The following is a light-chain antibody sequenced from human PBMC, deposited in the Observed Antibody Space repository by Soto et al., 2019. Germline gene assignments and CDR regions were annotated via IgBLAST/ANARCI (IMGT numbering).Light chain of an antibody. CDR1: QGIGRY. Sequence: EIGLRQSPDTLSLSPGESATLSCRASQGIGRYLAWFQQKPGQAPRLLIYDASTRATGIPARFSGSGSGTDFTLTISSPEPEDFAVYYCQQGRNWPLTFGPGPKVDIK. CDR2: DAS. V-gene: IGKV3-11*01. CDR3: QQGRNWPLT. J-gene: IGKJ3*01.